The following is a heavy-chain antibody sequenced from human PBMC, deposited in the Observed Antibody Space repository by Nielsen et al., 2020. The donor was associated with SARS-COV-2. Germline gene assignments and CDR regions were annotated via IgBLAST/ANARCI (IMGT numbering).Heavy chain of an antibody. J-gene: IGHJ4*02. V-gene: IGHV3-23*01. CDR2: VSGDVAHTT. D-gene: IGHD5-12*01. CDR3: ARDGRIGYGVYLDY. CDR1: GFTFKSYS. Sequence: GGSLRLSCSASGFTFKSYSMNWVRQAAGKGLEWVSAVSGDVAHTTYYADSVKGRFTISRDNSKNTLYLQMNGLRAEDTAIYYCARDGRIGYGVYLDYWGQGTPVTVSS.